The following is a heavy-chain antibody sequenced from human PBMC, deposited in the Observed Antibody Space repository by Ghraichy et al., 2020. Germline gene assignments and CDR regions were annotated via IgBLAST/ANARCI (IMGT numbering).Heavy chain of an antibody. CDR3: AKGALPEDYYYDYYGMDV. CDR2: ISYDGSNK. D-gene: IGHD2-2*01. V-gene: IGHV3-30*18. J-gene: IGHJ6*02. Sequence: GGSLRLSCAASGFTFRNYGMHWVRQAPGKGLEWVTVISYDGSNKYYADSVKGRLIISRDNSKNTVYLQMDSLRAEDTAVYYCAKGALPEDYYYDYYGMDVWGQGTTVTVSS. CDR1: GFTFRNYG.